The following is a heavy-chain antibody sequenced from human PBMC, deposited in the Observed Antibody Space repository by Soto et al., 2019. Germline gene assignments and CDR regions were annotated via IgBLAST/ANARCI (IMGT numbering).Heavy chain of an antibody. V-gene: IGHV3-23*01. CDR2: ISGSGGST. CDR3: AKDSGNIVVVPAATFDY. D-gene: IGHD2-2*01. Sequence: GGSLRLSCAASGFTFSSYAMSWVRQAPGKGLEWVSAISGSGGSTYYADSVKGRFTISRDNSKNTLYLQMNSLRAEDTAVYYCAKDSGNIVVVPAATFDYWGQRTLVTVSS. J-gene: IGHJ4*02. CDR1: GFTFSSYA.